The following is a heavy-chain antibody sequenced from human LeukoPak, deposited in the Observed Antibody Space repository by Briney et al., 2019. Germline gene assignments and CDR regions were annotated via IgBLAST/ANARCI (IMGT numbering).Heavy chain of an antibody. CDR3: ARDLGGATLDAFDI. J-gene: IGHJ3*02. D-gene: IGHD1-26*01. CDR2: ISNDGSTK. V-gene: IGHV3-30-3*01. Sequence: GGSLRLSCAASEFTFSSYAIHWVRQAPGKGLEWVAVISNDGSTKYYADSVKGRFTISRDSSKNTLYLQMNSLRVEDTAAYYCARDLGGATLDAFDIWGRGTMVTVSS. CDR1: EFTFSSYA.